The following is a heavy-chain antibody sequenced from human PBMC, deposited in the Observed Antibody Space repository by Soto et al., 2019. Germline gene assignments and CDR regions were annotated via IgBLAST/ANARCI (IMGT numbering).Heavy chain of an antibody. V-gene: IGHV3-9*01. CDR1: GFTFGAYG. J-gene: IGHJ3*02. CDR3: VKDVLTSLFGLVYDGSNI. D-gene: IGHD3-3*01. Sequence: DVQLVESGGGLVQPGRSLRLSCVASGFTFGAYGMHWVRQAPGRGPEWVSGVTWNSGTIDYAETVKGRFTISRDNAKNSLYLQMNSLRAEDTALYDCVKDVLTSLFGLVYDGSNIWGHGTMVIVSS. CDR2: VTWNSGTI.